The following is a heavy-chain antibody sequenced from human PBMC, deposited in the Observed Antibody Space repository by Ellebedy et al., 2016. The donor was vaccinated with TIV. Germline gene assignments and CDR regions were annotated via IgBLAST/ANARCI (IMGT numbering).Heavy chain of an antibody. D-gene: IGHD2-15*01. V-gene: IGHV3-11*01. CDR3: AKVVKGSRDP. CDR1: GFSFSDSY. J-gene: IGHJ5*02. CDR2: ISSGGTTI. Sequence: GESLKISXAASGFSFSDSYMSWIRQAPGKGLEWVSYISSGGTTIHYADSVKGRFTISRDNAKNSLYLQMNSLRAEDTAVYYCAKVVKGSRDPWGQGTLVTVSS.